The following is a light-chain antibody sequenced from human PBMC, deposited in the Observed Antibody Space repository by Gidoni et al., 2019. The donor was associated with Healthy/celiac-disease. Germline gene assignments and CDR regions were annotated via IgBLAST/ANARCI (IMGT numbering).Light chain of an antibody. CDR1: SSDVGGYNH. Sequence: QSALTHPPSASGSPGQSVTISCTGTSSDVGGYNHVSWSQQHPGKAPKLMIYEVSTRPSGVPDRFSGSKSGNTASLTVSGLQAEDEADYYCSSYAGSNNLGVFGTGTKVTVL. J-gene: IGLJ1*01. CDR3: SSYAGSNNLGV. CDR2: EVS. V-gene: IGLV2-8*01.